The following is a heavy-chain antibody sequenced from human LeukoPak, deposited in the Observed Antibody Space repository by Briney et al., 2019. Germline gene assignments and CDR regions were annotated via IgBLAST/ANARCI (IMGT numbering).Heavy chain of an antibody. CDR2: ISASGGST. D-gene: IGHD2-2*01. CDR1: GFTFSSSA. J-gene: IGHJ4*02. Sequence: GSLRLSCAASGFTFSSSAMSWVRQVPGKGLEWVSGISASGGSTYYADSVKGRFTISRDNSKNTLYLQMNSLRAEDTAVYYCASAYQLPWYYFDYWGQGTLVTVSS. CDR3: ASAYQLPWYYFDY. V-gene: IGHV3-23*01.